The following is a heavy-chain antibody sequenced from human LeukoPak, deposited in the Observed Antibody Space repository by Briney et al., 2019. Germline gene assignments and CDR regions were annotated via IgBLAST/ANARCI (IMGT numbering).Heavy chain of an antibody. CDR1: GFTFSSYG. D-gene: IGHD6-19*01. V-gene: IGHV3-30*02. Sequence: GGSLRLSCAASGFTFSSYGMYWVRQAPGKGLEWVAFIRYDGSNKYYADSVKGRFTISRDNSKNTLYLQMNSLRAEDTAVYYCAKDLRESSGWHGNFDYWGQGTLVTVSS. CDR3: AKDLRESSGWHGNFDY. CDR2: IRYDGSNK. J-gene: IGHJ4*02.